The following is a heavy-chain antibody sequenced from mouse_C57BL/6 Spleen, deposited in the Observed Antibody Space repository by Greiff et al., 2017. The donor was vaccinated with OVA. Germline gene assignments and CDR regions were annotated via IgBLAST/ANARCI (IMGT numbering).Heavy chain of an antibody. V-gene: IGHV14-4*01. J-gene: IGHJ4*01. CDR2: IDPENGDT. CDR1: GFNIKDDY. CDR3: TTKGINGGLDY. Sequence: EVQLQQSGAELVRPGASVKLSCTASGFNIKDDYMHWVKQRPEQGLEWIGWIDPENGDTEYASKFQGKATITADTYSNTAYLQLSSLTSEDTAIYYCTTKGINGGLDYWGQGTSGTVSS.